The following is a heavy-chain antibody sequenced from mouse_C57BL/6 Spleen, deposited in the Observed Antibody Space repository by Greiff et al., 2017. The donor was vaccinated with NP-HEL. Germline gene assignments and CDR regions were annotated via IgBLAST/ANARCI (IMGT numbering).Heavy chain of an antibody. V-gene: IGHV1-9*01. D-gene: IGHD1-1*02. J-gene: IGHJ2*01. CDR3: ARRGVAYFDY. Sequence: QVQLKESGAELMKPGASVKLSCKATGYTFTGYWIEWVKQRPGHGLEWIGEILPGSGSTNYIEKFKGKATFTADTSSNPAYMQLSSLTTEDSAIYYCARRGVAYFDYWGQGTTLTVSS. CDR2: ILPGSGST. CDR1: GYTFTGYW.